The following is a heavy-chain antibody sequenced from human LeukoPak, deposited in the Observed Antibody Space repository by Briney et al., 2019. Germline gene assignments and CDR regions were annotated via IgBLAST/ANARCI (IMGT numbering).Heavy chain of an antibody. V-gene: IGHV3-74*01. CDR3: ARERYGNYN. CDR2: IKGDGIGT. CDR1: GFDFSSNW. Sequence: GGSLRPSCAASGFDFSSNWMHWVRHAPGQGLVWVSRIKGDGIGTNYADSVKGRFTISRDNAKNSLFLQMNSLRAEDTAVYYCARERYGNYNWGQGTLVTVSS. J-gene: IGHJ4*02. D-gene: IGHD4-11*01.